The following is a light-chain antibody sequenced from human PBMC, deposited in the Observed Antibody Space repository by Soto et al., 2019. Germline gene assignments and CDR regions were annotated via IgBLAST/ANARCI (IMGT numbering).Light chain of an antibody. V-gene: IGKV1-5*01. CDR3: QQYSSSVT. CDR2: GAS. J-gene: IGKJ1*01. Sequence: DIHMTQSRSTLSASVGDRVSIACRASQNISPWLAWYQQKPGKAPRLLIFGASSLEGGVPSRFSGSVYGTDFTLTISSLQPDDFATYYCQQYSSSVTFGQGTKVDIK. CDR1: QNISPW.